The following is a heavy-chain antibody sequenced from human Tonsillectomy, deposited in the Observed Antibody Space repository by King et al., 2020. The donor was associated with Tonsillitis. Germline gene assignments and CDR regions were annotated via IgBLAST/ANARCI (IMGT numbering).Heavy chain of an antibody. Sequence: VQLVESGGGVVQPGRSLRLSCAASGFTFSSYAMHWVRQAPGKGLEWVAVISYDGRDKYYADSVKGRFTISRDNSKTTLYVQMNSLRAEDTAVYYCAGEDLLLVVPAAILDYWGQGTLVTVSS. J-gene: IGHJ4*02. V-gene: IGHV3-30-3*01. CDR3: AGEDLLLVVPAAILDY. CDR2: ISYDGRDK. CDR1: GFTFSSYA. D-gene: IGHD2-2*02.